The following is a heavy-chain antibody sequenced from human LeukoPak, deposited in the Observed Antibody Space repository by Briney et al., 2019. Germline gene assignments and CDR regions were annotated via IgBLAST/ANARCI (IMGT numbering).Heavy chain of an antibody. CDR1: GFTSSIYG. CDR2: ISGSGSYT. CDR3: AELGITMIGGV. Sequence: GGSLRLSCAASGFTSSIYGMSWVRQAPGKGLEWVSAISGSGSYTYYADSVKGRFTISRDNAKNSLYLQMNSLRAEDTAVYYCAELGITMIGGVWGKGTTVTISS. V-gene: IGHV3-21*01. D-gene: IGHD3-10*02. J-gene: IGHJ6*04.